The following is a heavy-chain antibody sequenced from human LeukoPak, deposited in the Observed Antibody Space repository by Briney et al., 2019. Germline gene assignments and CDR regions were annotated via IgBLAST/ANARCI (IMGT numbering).Heavy chain of an antibody. CDR2: ISYSGTT. Sequence: PSETLSLTCTVSGGSINTDYWSWIRQPPGKGLEWIGYISYSGTTNYIPSLKSRVTMSVDTSRNHFSLRLSSMTAADTAVYYCARLGYANSWFDSWGQGSLVTVSS. D-gene: IGHD2-2*01. CDR1: GGSINTDY. CDR3: ARLGYANSWFDS. V-gene: IGHV4-59*01. J-gene: IGHJ5*01.